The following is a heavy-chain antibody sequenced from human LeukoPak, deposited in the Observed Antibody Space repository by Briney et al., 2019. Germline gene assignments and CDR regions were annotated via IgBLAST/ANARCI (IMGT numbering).Heavy chain of an antibody. V-gene: IGHV3-7*01. CDR2: IKQDGSEK. CDR3: AREGEPVKGYYYYYGMDV. D-gene: IGHD1-14*01. Sequence: PGGSLRLSCAASGFTFSSYWMSWVRQAPGKGLEWVANIKQDGSEKYYVDSVKGRFTISGDNAKNSLYLQMNSLRAEDTAVYYCAREGEPVKGYYYYYGMDVWGQGTTVTVSS. J-gene: IGHJ6*02. CDR1: GFTFSSYW.